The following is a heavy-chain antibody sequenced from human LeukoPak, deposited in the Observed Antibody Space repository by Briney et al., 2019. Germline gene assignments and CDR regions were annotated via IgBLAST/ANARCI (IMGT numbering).Heavy chain of an antibody. D-gene: IGHD3-16*01. CDR2: INPNSGGT. Sequence: ASVKVSCKASGYTFTGYYMHWVRQAPGQGLEWMGWINPNSGGTNYAQKFQGRVTMTRDTSISTAYMELSRLRSNDTAVYYCARDVGDITFWGLTNWFDPWGQGTLVTVSS. V-gene: IGHV1-2*02. J-gene: IGHJ5*02. CDR1: GYTFTGYY. CDR3: ARDVGDITFWGLTNWFDP.